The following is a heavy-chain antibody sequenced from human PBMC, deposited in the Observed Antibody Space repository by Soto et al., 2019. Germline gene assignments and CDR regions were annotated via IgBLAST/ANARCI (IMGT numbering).Heavy chain of an antibody. CDR1: GFTFSSYS. CDR2: ISSSGTTI. CDR3: ARDGSSNRDGYTDFDY. V-gene: IGHV3-48*02. Sequence: GGSLRLSCAASGFTFSSYSMNWVRQAPGKGLEWVSYISSSGTTIYYADSVKGRFTISRDNAKNSLYLQMNSLRDEDTAVYYCARDGSSNRDGYTDFDYWGQGTEVTVSS. J-gene: IGHJ4*02. D-gene: IGHD5-12*01.